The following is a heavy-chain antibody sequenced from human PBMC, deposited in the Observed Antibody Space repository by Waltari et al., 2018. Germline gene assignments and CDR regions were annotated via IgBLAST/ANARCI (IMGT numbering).Heavy chain of an antibody. D-gene: IGHD3-16*01. CDR2: IIPIFGTAP. J-gene: IGHJ5*02. CDR1: EGTFGSYA. V-gene: IGHV1-69*12. Sequence: QVQLVQSGAEVKKPGPSVKVSCQASEGTFGSYATSWVRQAPGEGLEWMGWIIPIFGTAPNYAQKFQGRLTVTADESTATVYMDLSSLRSDDTAVYYCARRQLGGAFDPWGQGTLVSVSS. CDR3: ARRQLGGAFDP.